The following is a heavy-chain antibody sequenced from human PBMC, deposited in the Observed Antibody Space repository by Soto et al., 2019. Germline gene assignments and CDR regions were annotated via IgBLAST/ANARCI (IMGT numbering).Heavy chain of an antibody. CDR3: ARDLHGDPFRDPLGY. D-gene: IGHD2-21*02. J-gene: IGHJ4*02. Sequence: GGSLRLSCAPSGFTFKNYGMHWVRQAPGKGLEWVAVIWDDGSNKYYADFVKGRFTISRDNTRNRLYLQMNSLRVEDTAVYYCARDLHGDPFRDPLGYWGQGVLVTVSS. V-gene: IGHV3-33*01. CDR2: IWDDGSNK. CDR1: GFTFKNYG.